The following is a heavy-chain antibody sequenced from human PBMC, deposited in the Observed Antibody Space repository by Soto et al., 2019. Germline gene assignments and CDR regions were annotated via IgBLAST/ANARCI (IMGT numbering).Heavy chain of an antibody. CDR1: GYTFTSYA. CDR2: INAGNGNT. V-gene: IGHV1-3*01. Sequence: GASVKVSCKASGYTFTSYAMHWVRQAPGQRLEWMGWINAGNGNTKYSQKFQGRVTITRDTSASTAYMELSSLRSEDTAVYYCARERITMVRRVINNWFDPWGQGTLVTVSS. J-gene: IGHJ5*02. CDR3: ARERITMVRRVINNWFDP. D-gene: IGHD3-10*01.